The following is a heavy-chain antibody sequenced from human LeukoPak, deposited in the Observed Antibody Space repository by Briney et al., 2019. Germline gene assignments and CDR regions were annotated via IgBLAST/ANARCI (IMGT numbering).Heavy chain of an antibody. D-gene: IGHD2-2*01. V-gene: IGHV4-61*02. CDR3: ARRDRGSTLFYYYYYMDV. CDR2: IYTSGST. CDR1: GGSISSGSYY. J-gene: IGHJ6*03. Sequence: PSETLSLTCTVSGGSISSGSYYWSWIRQPAGKGLEWIGRIYTSGSTNYNPSLKSRVTISVDTSKNQFSLKLSSVTAADTAVYYCARRDRGSTLFYYYYYMDVWGKGTMVTISS.